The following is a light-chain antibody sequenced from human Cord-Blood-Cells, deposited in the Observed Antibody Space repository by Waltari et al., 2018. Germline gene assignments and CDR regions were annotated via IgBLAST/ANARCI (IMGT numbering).Light chain of an antibody. CDR3: QQYYSTPLT. CDR1: PSVLYSSNNKHY. J-gene: IGKJ4*01. V-gene: IGKV4-1*01. CDR2: WAS. Sequence: DIVMTQSPDSLAVSLGERATINCKSSPSVLYSSNNKHYLAWYQQKPGQPPKLLIYWASTRESGVPDRFSGSGSGTDFTLTISSLQAEDVAVYYCQQYYSTPLTFGGGTKVEIK.